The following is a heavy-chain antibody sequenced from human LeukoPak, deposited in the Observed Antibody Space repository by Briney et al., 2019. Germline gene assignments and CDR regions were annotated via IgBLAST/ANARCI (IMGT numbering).Heavy chain of an antibody. CDR2: IVGSGVST. V-gene: IGHV3-23*01. CDR1: GFTFSSYA. D-gene: IGHD6-13*01. J-gene: IGHJ3*02. CDR3: AKGYSSRRGAFGI. Sequence: GGSLRLSCAASGFTFSSYAMSWVRQAPGKGLEWVSGIVGSGVSTYYADSVKGRFTISRDNSKNTLYLQMNSLRADDTAVYYCAKGYSSRRGAFGIWGQGTMVTVFS.